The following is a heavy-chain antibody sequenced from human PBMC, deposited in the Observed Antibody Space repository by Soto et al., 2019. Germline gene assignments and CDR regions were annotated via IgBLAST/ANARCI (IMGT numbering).Heavy chain of an antibody. CDR3: ARLSAAIGSYYYYGMDG. V-gene: IGHV5-51*01. CDR1: GYSFTSYW. Sequence: PGESLKISCQRSGYSFTSYWIGWVRQMPGKGLEWMGIIYPGDSDTRYSPSFQGQVTISADKSISTAYLQWSSLKASDTAMYYCARLSAAIGSYYYYGMDGWGQGTTVTVSS. CDR2: IYPGDSDT. D-gene: IGHD2-2*01. J-gene: IGHJ6*02.